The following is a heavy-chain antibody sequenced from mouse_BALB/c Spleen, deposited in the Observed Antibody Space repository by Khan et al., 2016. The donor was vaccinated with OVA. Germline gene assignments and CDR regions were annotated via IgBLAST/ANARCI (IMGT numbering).Heavy chain of an antibody. D-gene: IGHD3-1*01. Sequence: QVQLKQSGAELVRPGASVKLSCKTSGYIFTNYWIHWVKQRPEQGLEWIARIYPGTNDTYYNEKFKDKATLTADTSSSTVYIQLSSLTSDDSAVYFCATDRACYYFDYWGQGTLVTVSS. CDR2: IYPGTNDT. J-gene: IGHJ2*01. CDR3: ATDRACYYFDY. V-gene: IGHV1S132*01. CDR1: GYIFTNYW.